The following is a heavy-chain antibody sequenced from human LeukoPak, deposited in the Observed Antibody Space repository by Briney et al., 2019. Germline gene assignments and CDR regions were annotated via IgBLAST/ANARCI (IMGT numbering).Heavy chain of an antibody. CDR1: GGTFSSYA. Sequence: ASVKVSCKASGGTFSSYAISWVRQAPGQGLEWMGGIIPIFGTANYAQKFQGRVTITTDESMSTAYMELSSLRSEDTAVYYCARERSSMIVGYFDYWGQGTLVTVSS. J-gene: IGHJ4*02. CDR3: ARERSSMIVGYFDY. D-gene: IGHD3-22*01. CDR2: IIPIFGTA. V-gene: IGHV1-69*05.